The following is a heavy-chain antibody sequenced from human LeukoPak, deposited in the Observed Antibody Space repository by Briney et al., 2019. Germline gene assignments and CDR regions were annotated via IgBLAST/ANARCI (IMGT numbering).Heavy chain of an antibody. Sequence: PSETLSLTCTVSGGSISSSSYYWGWIRQPPGKGLEWIGSIYYSGSTYYNPSLKSRVTISVDTSKNQFSLKLSSVTAADTAVYYCARVKSGSYRHFDYWGQGTLVTVSS. CDR3: ARVKSGSYRHFDY. CDR2: IYYSGST. V-gene: IGHV4-39*07. J-gene: IGHJ4*02. D-gene: IGHD1-26*01. CDR1: GGSISSSSYY.